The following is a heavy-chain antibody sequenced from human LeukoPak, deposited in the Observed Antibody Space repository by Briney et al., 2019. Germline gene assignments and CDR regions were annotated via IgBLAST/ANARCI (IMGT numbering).Heavy chain of an antibody. CDR1: GGSFSGYY. J-gene: IGHJ3*02. CDR3: AREGSRLSDAFDI. V-gene: IGHV4-34*01. CDR2: INHSGST. D-gene: IGHD3-16*02. Sequence: SETLSLTCAVYGGSFSGYYWSWIRQPPGKGLEWIGEINHSGSTNYNPSLKSRVTISVDTSKNQFSLKLSSVTAADTAVYYCAREGSRLSDAFDIWGQGTMVTVSS.